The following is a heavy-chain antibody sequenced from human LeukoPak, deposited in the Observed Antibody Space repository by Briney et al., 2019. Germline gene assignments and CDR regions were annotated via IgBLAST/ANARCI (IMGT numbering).Heavy chain of an antibody. V-gene: IGHV4-59*01. D-gene: IGHD5-24*01. CDR1: GGSISSYY. J-gene: IGHJ4*02. CDR3: ARGPMATIDY. CDR2: IYYSGST. Sequence: SETLSLTCTVSGGSISSYYWSWIRQPPGKGLEWIGYIYYSGSTNYNPSLKSRVTISVDTSKNQFSLKLSSVAAADTAVYYCARGPMATIDYWGQGTLVTVSS.